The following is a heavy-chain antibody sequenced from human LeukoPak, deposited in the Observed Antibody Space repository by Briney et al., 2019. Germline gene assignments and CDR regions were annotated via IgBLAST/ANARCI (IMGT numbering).Heavy chain of an antibody. CDR1: GYTFTSYG. D-gene: IGHD3-9*01. CDR3: ARDGYYDILTGYYLLMDY. V-gene: IGHV1-18*01. CDR2: ISAYNGNT. Sequence: ASVKVSCKASGYTFTSYGISWVRQAPGQGLEWMGWISAYNGNTNYAQKLQGRVTMTTDTSTSTAYMELRSLRSDDTAVYYCARDGYYDILTGYYLLMDYWGQGTLVTVSS. J-gene: IGHJ4*02.